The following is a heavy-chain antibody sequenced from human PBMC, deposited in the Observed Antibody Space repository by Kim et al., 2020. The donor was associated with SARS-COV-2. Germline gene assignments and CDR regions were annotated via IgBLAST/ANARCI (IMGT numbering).Heavy chain of an antibody. CDR3: ARVGVSPYSGSYYPFDI. CDR1: GGSISSYY. CDR2: IYTSGST. V-gene: IGHV4-4*07. Sequence: SETLSLTCTVSGGSISSYYWSWIRQPAGKGLEWIGRIYTSGSTNYNPSLKSRVTMSVDTSKNQFSLKLSSVTAADTAVYYCARVGVSPYSGSYYPFDIWGQGTMVTVSS. J-gene: IGHJ3*02. D-gene: IGHD1-26*01.